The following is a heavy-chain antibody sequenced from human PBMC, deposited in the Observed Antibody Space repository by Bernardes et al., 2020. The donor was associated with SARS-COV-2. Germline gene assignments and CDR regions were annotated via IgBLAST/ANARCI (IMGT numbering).Heavy chain of an antibody. CDR2: IGFDGIHI. D-gene: IGHD1-26*01. CDR3: TRDIPFSGTY. J-gene: IGHJ4*02. V-gene: IGHV3-21*01. CDR1: GFNFGGST. Sequence: GGSLRLSCATSGFNFGGSTMDWFRQAPGKGLEWVSSIGFDGIHIFYADSVMGRFSISIDNAKNSLYLQMNSLRAEDTAVYYCTRDIPFSGTYWGQGTLVTVS.